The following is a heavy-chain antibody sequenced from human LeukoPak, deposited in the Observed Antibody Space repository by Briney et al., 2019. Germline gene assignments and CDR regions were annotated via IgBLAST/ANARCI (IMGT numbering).Heavy chain of an antibody. D-gene: IGHD3-10*01. V-gene: IGHV1-46*01. CDR1: GYTFTGYY. CDR3: ARDWAAAGGAFDI. J-gene: IGHJ3*02. CDR2: INPSGGST. Sequence: ASVKVSCKASGYTFTGYYMHWVRQAPGQGLEWMGIINPSGGSTSYAQKFQGRVTMTRDMSTSTVYMELSSLRSEDTAVYYCARDWAAAGGAFDIWGQGTMVTVSS.